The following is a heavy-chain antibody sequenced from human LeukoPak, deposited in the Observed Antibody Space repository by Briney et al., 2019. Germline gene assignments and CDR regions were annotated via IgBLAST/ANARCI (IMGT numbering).Heavy chain of an antibody. J-gene: IGHJ4*02. CDR3: ARRKYSAYDLFDY. Sequence: SVKVSCKASGGTFSSYAISWVRQAPGQGLEWMGGIIPIFGTANYAQKFQGRVTITADKSTSTAYMELSSLRSEDTAVYYCARRKYSAYDLFDYWGQGTLVTVSS. V-gene: IGHV1-69*06. CDR2: IIPIFGTA. CDR1: GGTFSSYA. D-gene: IGHD5-12*01.